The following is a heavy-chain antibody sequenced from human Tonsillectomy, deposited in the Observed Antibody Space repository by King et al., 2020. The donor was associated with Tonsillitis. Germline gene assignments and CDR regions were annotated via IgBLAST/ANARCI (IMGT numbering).Heavy chain of an antibody. CDR1: GFTFSNYW. D-gene: IGHD2-15*01. CDR3: AIDFCALSGGTCYTNAFDI. V-gene: IGHV3-7*01. CDR2: INQDGSEK. J-gene: IGHJ3*02. Sequence: VQLVESGGGLVQPGGSLRLSCAASGFTFSNYWMSWVRQTPGKGLEWVANINQDGSEKYYVDSVKGRFTISRENAKNSLFLQMNSLRAEDTAVYYCAIDFCALSGGTCYTNAFDIWGQGTMVTVSS.